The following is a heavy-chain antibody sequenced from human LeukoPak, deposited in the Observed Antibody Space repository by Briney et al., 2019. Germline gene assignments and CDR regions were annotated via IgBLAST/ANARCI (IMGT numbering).Heavy chain of an antibody. CDR2: IYLGDSDT. J-gene: IGHJ6*03. CDR1: GYTFSSHW. Sequence: GESLKISCKGSGYTFSSHWIGWVRQMPGKGLEWMGIIYLGDSDTRCSPSFQGQVTISADKSITTAYLQWSGLKASDTAMYYCVSHTMGDYYYYYMDVWGKGTTVTVSS. V-gene: IGHV5-51*01. D-gene: IGHD3-10*01. CDR3: VSHTMGDYYYYYMDV.